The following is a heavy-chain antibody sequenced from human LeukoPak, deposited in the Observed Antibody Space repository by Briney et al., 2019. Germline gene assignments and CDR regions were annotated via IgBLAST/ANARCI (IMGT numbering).Heavy chain of an antibody. Sequence: GGALRLSCAASGFTFSNFWMRWLRQAPGKGLEGVANIKKDGSEKYYVDSVKGRFTISRDNAKNSLYLQMNSLRVEDTAVYYCARTAMVFDYWGHGTLVTVSS. CDR3: ARTAMVFDY. CDR1: GFTFSNFW. J-gene: IGHJ4*01. D-gene: IGHD5-18*01. V-gene: IGHV3-7*01. CDR2: IKKDGSEK.